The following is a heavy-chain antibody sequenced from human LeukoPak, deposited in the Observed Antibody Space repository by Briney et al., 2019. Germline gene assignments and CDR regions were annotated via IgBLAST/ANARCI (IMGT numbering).Heavy chain of an antibody. CDR2: IYSGGTT. D-gene: IGHD1-26*01. CDR3: ARARGGSNSDY. Sequence: GGSLRLSCAASGFTVSSSYISWVRQAPGKGLEWVSVIYSGGTTYYADSVKGRFTISRDNSKNSLYLQMNSLRADDTAVYYCARARGGSNSDYWGQGTLVTVSS. CDR1: GFTVSSSY. V-gene: IGHV3-66*01. J-gene: IGHJ4*02.